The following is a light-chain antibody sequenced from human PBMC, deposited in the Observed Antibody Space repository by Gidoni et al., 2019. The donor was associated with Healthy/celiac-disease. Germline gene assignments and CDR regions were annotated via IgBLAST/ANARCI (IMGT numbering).Light chain of an antibody. CDR2: GPS. V-gene: IGKV3-20*01. J-gene: IGKJ1*01. Sequence: EIVLTQSPGTLSLSPGERATLSCRASQSVSSSYLAWYQQKPGQAPRLLIYGPSSRATGIPDRFSGSGSGTDFTLTISRLEPEDFAVYYCQQYGRTFGQGTKVEIK. CDR1: QSVSSSY. CDR3: QQYGRT.